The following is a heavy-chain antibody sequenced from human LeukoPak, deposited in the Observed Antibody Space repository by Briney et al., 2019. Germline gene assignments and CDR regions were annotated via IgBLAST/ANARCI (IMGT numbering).Heavy chain of an antibody. CDR1: GYTFTSYG. J-gene: IGHJ4*02. D-gene: IGHD3-9*01. Sequence: ASVKVSSKASGYTFTSYGISWVRQAPGQGLEWMGWISAYNGNTNYAQKLQGRVTMTTDTSTSTAYMELRSLRSDDTAVYYCARDRSYYDILTGYYSPYDYWGQGTLVTVSS. CDR3: ARDRSYYDILTGYYSPYDY. CDR2: ISAYNGNT. V-gene: IGHV1-18*01.